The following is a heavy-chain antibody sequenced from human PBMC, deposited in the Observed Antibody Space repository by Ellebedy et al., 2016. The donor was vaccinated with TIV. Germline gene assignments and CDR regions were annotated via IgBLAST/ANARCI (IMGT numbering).Heavy chain of an antibody. CDR2: ISYDGSNK. CDR1: GFTFSSYS. CDR3: SVMGYSSGWYPDY. Sequence: GESLKISXAASGFTFSSYSMNWVRQAPGKGLEWVAVISYDGSNKYYADSVKGRFTISRDNSKNTLYLQMNSLRAEDTAVYYCSVMGYSSGWYPDYWGQGTLVTVSS. D-gene: IGHD6-19*01. J-gene: IGHJ4*02. V-gene: IGHV3-30*03.